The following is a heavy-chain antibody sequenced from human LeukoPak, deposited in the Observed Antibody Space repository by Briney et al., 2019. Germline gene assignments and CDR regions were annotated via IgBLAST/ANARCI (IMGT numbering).Heavy chain of an antibody. Sequence: SETLSLTCTVSGVSVSSGGSYWSWIRQVPGKGLEWLGYISYSRNTYYNPSLKSRLMMSLDTSENQFSLWLSSVTAADTAVYYCARGESYCSSTSCPFDYWGQGTLVTVSS. CDR2: ISYSRNT. CDR3: ARGESYCSSTSCPFDY. D-gene: IGHD2-2*01. J-gene: IGHJ4*02. CDR1: GVSVSSGGSY. V-gene: IGHV4-31*03.